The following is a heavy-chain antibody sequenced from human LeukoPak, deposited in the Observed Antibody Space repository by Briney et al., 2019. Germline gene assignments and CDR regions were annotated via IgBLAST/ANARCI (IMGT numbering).Heavy chain of an antibody. J-gene: IGHJ4*02. D-gene: IGHD3-22*01. CDR1: GFTFRNYA. V-gene: IGHV3-23*01. CDR2: VSGGGGST. Sequence: GGSLRLSCAASGFTFRNYAMTWVRQAPGKGLEWVSAVSGGGGSTYYADSVKGRFTISRDNSKNTLYLQMSSLRAEDTAVYYCAKRHGYDNDWLDYWGQGTLVTVSS. CDR3: AKRHGYDNDWLDY.